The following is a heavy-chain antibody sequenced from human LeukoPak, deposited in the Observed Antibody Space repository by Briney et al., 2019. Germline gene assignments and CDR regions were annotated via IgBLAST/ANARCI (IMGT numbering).Heavy chain of an antibody. J-gene: IGHJ6*03. V-gene: IGHV1-69*05. CDR1: GGTFSSYA. D-gene: IGHD2-2*02. Sequence: SVKVSCKASGGTFSSYAISWVRQAPGQGLEWMGGIIPIFGTANYAQKFQGRVTITTDESTSTAYMELSSLRSEDTAVYYCARAVGYCSSTSCYTVYYYMDVWGKGTTVTVSS. CDR3: ARAVGYCSSTSCYTVYYYMDV. CDR2: IIPIFGTA.